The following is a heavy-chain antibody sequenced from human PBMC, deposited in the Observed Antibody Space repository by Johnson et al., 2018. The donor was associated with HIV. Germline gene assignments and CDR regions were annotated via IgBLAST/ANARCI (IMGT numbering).Heavy chain of an antibody. D-gene: IGHD3-16*02. CDR3: ATISVIPSRVNDAFDI. J-gene: IGHJ3*02. V-gene: IGHV3-30-3*01. CDR1: GFTFSNYA. CDR2: MSSDGFNK. Sequence: QVQLVESGGGVVQPGRSLRLSCAASGFTFSNYAVHWVRQAPGKGLEWVAVMSSDGFNKYYADSVKGRFTISRDNSKNTMYLQMNSLRAEDTAVYYCATISVIPSRVNDAFDIWGQGTMVTVSS.